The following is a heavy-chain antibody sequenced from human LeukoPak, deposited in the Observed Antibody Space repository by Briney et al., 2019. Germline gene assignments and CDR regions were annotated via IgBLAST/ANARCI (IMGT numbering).Heavy chain of an antibody. J-gene: IGHJ4*02. V-gene: IGHV3-21*01. CDR3: ARGNVRNYSSSRGNYFDY. Sequence: GGSLRLSCAASGFTLSSYAMSWVRQAPGKGLEWVSSISSSSSYIYYADSVKGRFTISRDNAKNSLYLQMNSLRAEDTAVYYCARGNVRNYSSSRGNYFDYWGQGTLVTVSS. CDR1: GFTLSSYA. CDR2: ISSSSSYI. D-gene: IGHD6-13*01.